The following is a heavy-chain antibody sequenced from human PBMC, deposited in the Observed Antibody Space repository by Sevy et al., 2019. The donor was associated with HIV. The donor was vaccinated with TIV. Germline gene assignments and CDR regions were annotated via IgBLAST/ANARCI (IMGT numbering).Heavy chain of an antibody. V-gene: IGHV3-43*01. J-gene: IGHJ4*02. CDR2: ISWDGGST. D-gene: IGHD4-17*01. CDR1: GFTFSRYG. CDR3: AKLGGNYGDYDDY. Sequence: GGSLRLSCAASGFTFSRYGMHWVRQPPGKGLEWVSLISWDGGSTYYADSVKGRFTISRDNSKNSLFLQMNSLRSEDTAFYYCAKLGGNYGDYDDYWGRGTLVTVSS.